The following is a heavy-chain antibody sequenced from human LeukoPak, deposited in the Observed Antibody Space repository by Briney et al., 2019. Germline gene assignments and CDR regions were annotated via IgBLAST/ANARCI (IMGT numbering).Heavy chain of an antibody. CDR3: ATGRTFDI. V-gene: IGHV3-15*01. CDR1: GFTFSAFG. J-gene: IGHJ3*02. CDR2: ILSKPDGEII. Sequence: PGGSPRLSCAASGFTFSAFGMNWVRRAPGKGLEWVARILSKPDGEIIDYAAPVKGRFTISRDDSKNTVYLQMSSLKTEDTAVYYCATGRTFDIWGQGTVVTVSS.